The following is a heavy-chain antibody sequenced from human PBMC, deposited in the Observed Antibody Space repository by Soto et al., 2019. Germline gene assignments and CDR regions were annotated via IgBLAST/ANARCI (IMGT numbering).Heavy chain of an antibody. D-gene: IGHD1-26*01. J-gene: IGHJ4*02. Sequence: GESLKISCKGSGYSFTNYWIGWVRQMPGKGLEWMGIIWPGDSDTRYSPSFQGQVTMSADKSMSTAYLQWSSLKASDTAMYYCARRIVGDGYYFDYWGRGTLVTVSS. CDR2: IWPGDSDT. V-gene: IGHV5-51*01. CDR3: ARRIVGDGYYFDY. CDR1: GYSFTNYW.